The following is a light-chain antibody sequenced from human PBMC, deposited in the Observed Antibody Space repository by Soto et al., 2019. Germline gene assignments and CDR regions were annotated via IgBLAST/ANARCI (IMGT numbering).Light chain of an antibody. CDR3: QQRSNSIT. CDR2: RTS. Sequence: EKVMTQSPATLSVSPGERATLSCRASQSVSSNYLAWYQQKPGQAPRLLMFRTSSRATGFPARFSGSGSGTDFTLTISSLEPEDFAVYYCQQRSNSITFGQGTRLEIK. V-gene: IGKV3D-20*02. CDR1: QSVSSNY. J-gene: IGKJ5*01.